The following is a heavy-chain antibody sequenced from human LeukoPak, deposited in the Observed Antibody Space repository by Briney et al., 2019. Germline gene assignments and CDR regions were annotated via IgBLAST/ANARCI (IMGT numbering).Heavy chain of an antibody. Sequence: ASVKVSCKASGGTFSSYTIRWVRQAPGQGLEWMGRIIPILGIATYAQKFQGRVTITADKSTSTAYMELSSLRSEDTAVYYCARMRDPGPFDIWGQGTMVTVSS. V-gene: IGHV1-69*02. CDR1: GGTFSSYT. J-gene: IGHJ3*02. CDR2: IIPILGIA. CDR3: ARMRDPGPFDI.